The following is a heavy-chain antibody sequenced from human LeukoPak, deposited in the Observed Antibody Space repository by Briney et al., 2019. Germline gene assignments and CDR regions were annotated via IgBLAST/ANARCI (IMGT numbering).Heavy chain of an antibody. J-gene: IGHJ4*02. CDR3: ARHLYGSGSPLDY. V-gene: IGHV4-59*08. Sequence: PSETLSLTCTVSGGSISSYYWSWIRQPPGKGLEWIGYIYHSGSTYYNPSLKSRVTISMDRSKNQFSLKLSSVTAADTAVYYCARHLYGSGSPLDYWGQGILVTVSS. D-gene: IGHD3-10*01. CDR1: GGSISSYY. CDR2: IYHSGST.